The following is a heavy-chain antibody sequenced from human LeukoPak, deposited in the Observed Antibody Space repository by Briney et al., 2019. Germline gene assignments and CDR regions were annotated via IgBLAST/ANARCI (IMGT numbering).Heavy chain of an antibody. Sequence: ASVKVSCKASGYTSTGYYMHWVRQAPGQGLEWMGWINPNSGGTNYAQKFQGWVTMTRDTSISTAYMELSRLRSDDTAVYYCARNYCSSTSCQGWDAFDIWGQGTMVTVSS. D-gene: IGHD2-2*01. J-gene: IGHJ3*02. CDR3: ARNYCSSTSCQGWDAFDI. V-gene: IGHV1-2*04. CDR1: GYTSTGYY. CDR2: INPNSGGT.